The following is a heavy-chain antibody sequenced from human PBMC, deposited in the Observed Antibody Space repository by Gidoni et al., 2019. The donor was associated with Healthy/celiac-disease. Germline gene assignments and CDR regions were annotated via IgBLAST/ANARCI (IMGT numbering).Heavy chain of an antibody. V-gene: IGHV3-66*01. CDR1: GFTVSSTY. CDR3: ARDGMVRGVIGIDDAFDI. J-gene: IGHJ3*02. Sequence: EVQLVESGGGLVQPGGSLRLSCVALGFTVSSTYMSWVRQAPGKGLEWVSVIYSGGSTYYADSVKGRFTISRDNSKNTLYLQMNSLRAEDTAVYYCARDGMVRGVIGIDDAFDIWGQGTMVTVSS. D-gene: IGHD3-10*01. CDR2: IYSGGST.